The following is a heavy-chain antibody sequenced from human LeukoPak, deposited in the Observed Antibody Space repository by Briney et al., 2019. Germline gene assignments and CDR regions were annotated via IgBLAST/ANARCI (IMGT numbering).Heavy chain of an antibody. Sequence: GGSLRLSLASSGFTFISYGMHWVRPAPCKGLEGVAVIWYDGSNKYYADSVKGRFTISRDNSKNTLYLQMNSRRAEDTDVYYCARDMVRGEGIDPWGQGTLVTVSS. D-gene: IGHD3-10*01. V-gene: IGHV3-33*01. J-gene: IGHJ5*02. CDR3: ARDMVRGEGIDP. CDR1: GFTFISYG. CDR2: IWYDGSNK.